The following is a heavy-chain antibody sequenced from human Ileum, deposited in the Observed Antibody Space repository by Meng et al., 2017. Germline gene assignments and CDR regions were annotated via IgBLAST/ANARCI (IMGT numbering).Heavy chain of an antibody. V-gene: IGHV4-31*03. J-gene: IGHJ5*02. CDR1: GVSICRGFYH. D-gene: IGHD3-10*01. CDR2: IYYSGTT. Sequence: QAPLPESVPGLLTPSQTLSLTCSVSGVSICRGFYHWNWIRQHPGKGLEWIESIYYSGTTYYNPSLKSRVTISLDTSKNQFSLNLSSVTAADTAVYYCARDRFSSGSSNWFDPWGQGTLVTVSS. CDR3: ARDRFSSGSSNWFDP.